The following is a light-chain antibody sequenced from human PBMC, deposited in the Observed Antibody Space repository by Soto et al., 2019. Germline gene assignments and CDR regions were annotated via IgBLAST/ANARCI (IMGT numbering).Light chain of an antibody. CDR1: QSLLHSNGYTY. V-gene: IGKV2-28*01. J-gene: IGKJ1*01. CDR3: MQGLQTPQT. CDR2: LGS. Sequence: EIVLTQSPLSLPVTPGEPASISCRSSQSLLHSNGYTYLDWYLQKPGQSPQLLIYLGSNRASGVPDRFRGSGSGTDFTLEISRVEAEDVGVYYCMQGLQTPQTFGQGTKVEIK.